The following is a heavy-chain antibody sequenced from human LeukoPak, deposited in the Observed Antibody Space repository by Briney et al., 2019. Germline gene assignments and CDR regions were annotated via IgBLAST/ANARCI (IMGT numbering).Heavy chain of an antibody. CDR3: AKDIGSSGNLGIDY. CDR2: IRYDGSNN. D-gene: IGHD3-22*01. J-gene: IGHJ4*02. V-gene: IGHV3-30*02. CDR1: GFTFSTSG. Sequence: PGGSLRLSCAASGFTFSTSGMHWVRQAPGKGLEWVAFIRYDGSNNYYADSVKGRFTISRDNSKNTLYLQMNSLRAEGMALYYCAKDIGSSGNLGIDYWGQGTLVTVSS.